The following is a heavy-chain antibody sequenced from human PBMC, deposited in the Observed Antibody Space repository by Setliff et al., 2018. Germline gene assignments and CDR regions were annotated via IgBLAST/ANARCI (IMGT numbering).Heavy chain of an antibody. CDR1: GYTFSHSG. D-gene: IGHD3-3*01. Sequence: ASVKVSCKASGYTFSHSGITWVRQAPGQGLEWMGWISAYTGNTNYAPKLQGRVTMTTDESTNTAYLELRGLRSDDTAVYYCMRLVRFCSRTVCQRTSGDEAWGQGTLVTVSS. CDR3: MRLVRFCSRTVCQRTSGDEA. J-gene: IGHJ5*02. V-gene: IGHV1-18*01. CDR2: ISAYTGNT.